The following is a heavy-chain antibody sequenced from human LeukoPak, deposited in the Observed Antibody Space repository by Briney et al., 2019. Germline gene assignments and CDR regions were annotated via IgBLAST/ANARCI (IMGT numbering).Heavy chain of an antibody. CDR3: ARDTEREWLRRRYYFDY. J-gene: IGHJ4*02. CDR1: GYTFTSYG. V-gene: IGHV1-18*01. D-gene: IGHD5-12*01. CDR2: ISAYNGNT. Sequence: GASVKVSCKASGYTFTSYGISWVRQAPGQGLEWMGWISAYNGNTNYAQKLQGRVTMTTDTSTSTAYMELRSLRSDDTAVCYCARDTEREWLRRRYYFDYWGQGTLVTVSS.